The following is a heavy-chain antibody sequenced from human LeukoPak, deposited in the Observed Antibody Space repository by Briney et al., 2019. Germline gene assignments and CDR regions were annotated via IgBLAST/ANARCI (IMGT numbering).Heavy chain of an antibody. CDR2: ISAYNGNT. Sequence: ASVKVSCKASGYTLTSYGISWVRQAPGQGLEWMGWISAYNGNTNYAQKFQGRVTMTTDTSTSTAYMELRSLRSDDTAVYYCARAGYSSGWGGYYFDYWGQGTLVTVSS. D-gene: IGHD6-19*01. V-gene: IGHV1-18*01. CDR1: GYTLTSYG. CDR3: ARAGYSSGWGGYYFDY. J-gene: IGHJ4*02.